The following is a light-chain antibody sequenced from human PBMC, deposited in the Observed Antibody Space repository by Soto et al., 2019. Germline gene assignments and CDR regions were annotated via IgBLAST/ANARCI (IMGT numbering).Light chain of an antibody. J-gene: IGKJ2*01. CDR1: QSISSW. V-gene: IGKV1-5*01. CDR3: QQYNSYRYT. CDR2: DAC. Sequence: DIQMTQSPSTLSASVGDRVTITCRASQSISSWLAWYQQKPGKAPKLLIYDACSLESGVPSRFSGSGSGTEFTLTISSLQPDDFATYYCQQYNSYRYTFGQGTKLEIK.